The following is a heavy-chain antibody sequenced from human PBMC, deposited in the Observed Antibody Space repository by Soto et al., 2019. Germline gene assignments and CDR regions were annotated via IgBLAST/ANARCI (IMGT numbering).Heavy chain of an antibody. J-gene: IGHJ2*01. D-gene: IGHD2-8*01. V-gene: IGHV4-4*07. CDR2: ISASGRS. Sequence: QVQLQESGPGLVKPSETLSLTCTVSGDFISNFYWSWIRQPAGKGLQSLGRISASGRSNYNPNLQSRVAMSLDTSKNQFSLRLTSLSAADTAVYFCARGMGRHFDLWGRGTLVTVFS. CDR1: GDFISNFY. CDR3: ARGMGRHFDL.